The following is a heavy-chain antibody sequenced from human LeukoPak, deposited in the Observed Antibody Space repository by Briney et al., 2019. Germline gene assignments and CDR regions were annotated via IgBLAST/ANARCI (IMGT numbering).Heavy chain of an antibody. V-gene: IGHV3-48*04. CDR1: GFTFSSYC. J-gene: IGHJ4*02. Sequence: GGSLRLSCAASGFTFSSYCMNWVRQAPGKGLEWVSYIRSTSNTIYYADSVKGRFTISRDNAKNSLYLQMNSLRAEDTAVYYCARDFGRWFIDYWGQGTLVTVSS. CDR2: IRSTSNTI. CDR3: ARDFGRWFIDY. D-gene: IGHD4-23*01.